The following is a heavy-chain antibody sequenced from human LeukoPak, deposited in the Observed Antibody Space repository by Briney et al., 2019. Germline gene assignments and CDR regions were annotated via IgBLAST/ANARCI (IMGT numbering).Heavy chain of an antibody. D-gene: IGHD3-3*01. CDR2: ISTYNGNT. CDR3: ARDWSPLDYYYYFMDV. Sequence: GASVKVSCKASGYTFTSYGISWVRQAPGQGLEWMGWISTYNGNTNYVQKIQGRVTMTTDTSTSTAYMELRSPRSDDTAVYYCARDWSPLDYYYYFMDVWDKGTTVTVSS. J-gene: IGHJ6*03. V-gene: IGHV1-18*01. CDR1: GYTFTSYG.